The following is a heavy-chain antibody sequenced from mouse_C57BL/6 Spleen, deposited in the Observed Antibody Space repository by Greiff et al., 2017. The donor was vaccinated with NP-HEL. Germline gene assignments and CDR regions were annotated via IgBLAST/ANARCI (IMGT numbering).Heavy chain of an antibody. V-gene: IGHV5-6*01. CDR3: ARSRYDGYSYWYFDV. Sequence: EVQLVESGGDLVKPGGSLKLSCAASGFTFSSYGMSWVRQTPDKRLEWVATISSGGSYTYYPDSVKGRFTISRDNAKNTLYLQMSSLKSEDTAMYYCARSRYDGYSYWYFDVWGTGTTVTVSS. D-gene: IGHD2-3*01. J-gene: IGHJ1*03. CDR2: ISSGGSYT. CDR1: GFTFSSYG.